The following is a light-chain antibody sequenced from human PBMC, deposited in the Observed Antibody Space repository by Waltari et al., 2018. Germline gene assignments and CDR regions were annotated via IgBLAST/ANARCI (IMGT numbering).Light chain of an antibody. CDR3: FSYTSFNTRV. CDR2: DVS. Sequence: QSALTQPASVSGSPGQSTTISCTGTSSDVGRYNFLSWFQQHPGNAPKLVIHDVSDRPSGVSSRFSGSKSGNTASLTISGLQAEDEADYYCFSYTSFNTRVFGTGTKVTVL. J-gene: IGLJ1*01. CDR1: SSDVGRYNF. V-gene: IGLV2-14*03.